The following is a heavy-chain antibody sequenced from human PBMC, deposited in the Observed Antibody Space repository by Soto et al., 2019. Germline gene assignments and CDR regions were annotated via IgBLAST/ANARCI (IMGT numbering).Heavy chain of an antibody. J-gene: IGHJ3*02. CDR3: ARSGYYDDAFDI. CDR2: IYHSGST. Sequence: SETLSLTCAVSGGSISSGGYSWSWIRQPPGKGLEWIGYIYHSGSTYYNPSLKSRVTISVDRSKNQFSLKLSSVTAADTAVYYCARSGYYDDAFDIWGQGTMVTVSS. CDR1: GGSISSGGYS. D-gene: IGHD3-22*01. V-gene: IGHV4-30-2*01.